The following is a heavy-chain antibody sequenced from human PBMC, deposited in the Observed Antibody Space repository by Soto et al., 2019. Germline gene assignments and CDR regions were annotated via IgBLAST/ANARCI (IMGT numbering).Heavy chain of an antibody. D-gene: IGHD3-3*01. CDR3: ATEGRFLEWLLY. CDR1: GGTFSSYA. CDR2: SIPIFGTA. V-gene: IGHV1-69*01. J-gene: IGHJ4*02. Sequence: QVQLVQSGAEVKKPGSSVKVSCKASGGTFSSYAISWVRQAPGQGLEWMGGSIPIFGTANYAPKFHGRVTITADESTSTASMELSSLRSEDTAVYYCATEGRFLEWLLYWGQGTLVTVSS.